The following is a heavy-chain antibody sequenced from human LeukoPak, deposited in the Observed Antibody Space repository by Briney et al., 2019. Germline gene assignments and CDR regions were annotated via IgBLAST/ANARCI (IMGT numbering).Heavy chain of an antibody. D-gene: IGHD1-26*01. CDR2: ISYSGST. J-gene: IGHJ3*02. CDR3: ASEAVVGTTSHDAFDI. V-gene: IGHV4-39*07. CDR1: GDFISSSRYY. Sequence: SETLSLTCIVSGDFISSSRYYWGWIRQPPGKGLEWIGSISYSGSTYYNPSLKSRVTISVDTSKNQFSLRLSSVTAADTAVYYCASEAVVGTTSHDAFDIWGQGTMVTVSS.